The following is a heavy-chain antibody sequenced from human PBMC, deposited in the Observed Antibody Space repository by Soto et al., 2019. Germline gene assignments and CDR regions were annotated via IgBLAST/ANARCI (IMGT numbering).Heavy chain of an antibody. J-gene: IGHJ6*02. CDR1: GFTFSSYG. Sequence: QVQLVESGGGVVQPGRSLRLSCAASGFTFSSYGMHWVRQAPGKGLEWEAVISYDGSNKYYADSVKGRFTISRDNYKNTLYLQMNSLRTYDTAVYYCAKDVVVGATTGLGDYYYYYGMDVWGQGTTVTVSS. D-gene: IGHD1-26*01. V-gene: IGHV3-30*18. CDR3: AKDVVVGATTGLGDYYYYYGMDV. CDR2: ISYDGSNK.